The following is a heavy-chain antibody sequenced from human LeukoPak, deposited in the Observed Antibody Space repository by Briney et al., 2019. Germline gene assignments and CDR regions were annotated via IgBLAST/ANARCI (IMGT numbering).Heavy chain of an antibody. CDR3: ARGIYDILTGSHYYYYGMDV. J-gene: IGHJ6*02. CDR2: IYHSGST. V-gene: IGHV4-4*02. D-gene: IGHD3-9*01. Sequence: SETLSLTCAVSGGSISSSSWWSWVRQPPGKGLEWIGEIYHSGSTNYNPSLKSRVTISVDKSKNQFSLKLSSVTAADAAVYYCARGIYDILTGSHYYYYGMDVWGQGTTVTVSS. CDR1: GGSISSSSW.